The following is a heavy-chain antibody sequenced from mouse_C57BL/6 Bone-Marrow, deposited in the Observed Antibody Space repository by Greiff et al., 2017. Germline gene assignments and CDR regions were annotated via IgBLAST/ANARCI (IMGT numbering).Heavy chain of an antibody. CDR1: GYTFTSYW. V-gene: IGHV1-5*01. D-gene: IGHD1-1*01. Sequence: VQLQQSGTVLARPGASVKMSCKTSGYTFTSYWMHWVKQRPGQGLEWIGAIHPGNSDTSYNQKFKGKAKLTAVTSASTAYMELSSLTSEDSAVYYGTYYGATVVDYWGQGTTLTVSS. J-gene: IGHJ2*01. CDR2: IHPGNSDT. CDR3: TYYGATVVDY.